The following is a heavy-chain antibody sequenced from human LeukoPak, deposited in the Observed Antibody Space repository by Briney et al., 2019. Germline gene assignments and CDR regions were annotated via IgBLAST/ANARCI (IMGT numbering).Heavy chain of an antibody. J-gene: IGHJ4*02. V-gene: IGHV3-15*01. Sequence: GGSLRLSCAASGFTFSNAWMSWVRQAPGKGLEWVGRIKSKTDGGTTDYAAPVKGRFTISRDDSKNTLYLQMNSLKTEDTAVYYCTTNNVRTYYDYVWGSPSPLFDYWGQGTLATVSS. CDR2: IKSKTDGGTT. CDR3: TTNNVRTYYDYVWGSPSPLFDY. CDR1: GFTFSNAW. D-gene: IGHD3-16*01.